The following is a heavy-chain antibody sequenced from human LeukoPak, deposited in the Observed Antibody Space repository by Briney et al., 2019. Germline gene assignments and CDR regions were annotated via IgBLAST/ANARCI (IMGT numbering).Heavy chain of an antibody. CDR2: ISGSGGST. V-gene: IGHV3-23*01. CDR1: GFTFSNYA. D-gene: IGHD3-10*01. CDR3: AKDLRFGGWFGDY. J-gene: IGHJ4*02. Sequence: PGGSLRLSCAASGFTFSNYAMSWVRQAPGKGLEWVSAISGSGGSTYYADSVKGRFTISRDNSKNTLYLQMNSLRAEDTAVYYCAKDLRFGGWFGDYWGQGTLVTVSS.